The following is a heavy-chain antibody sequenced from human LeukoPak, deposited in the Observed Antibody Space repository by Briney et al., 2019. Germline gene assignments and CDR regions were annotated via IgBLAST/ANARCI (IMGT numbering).Heavy chain of an antibody. D-gene: IGHD4-11*01. CDR3: ARVSTTAIDY. CDR2: IYYRGNT. CDR1: VASISSSTYY. J-gene: IGHJ4*02. V-gene: IGHV4-39*07. Sequence: SETLSLTCTVSVASISSSTYYWGWNRQPPGKGLEWIGSIYYRGNTYYNPSLKSRVTISVDTSKNQFSLKLSSVTAADTAVYYCARVSTTAIDYWGQGTLVTVSS.